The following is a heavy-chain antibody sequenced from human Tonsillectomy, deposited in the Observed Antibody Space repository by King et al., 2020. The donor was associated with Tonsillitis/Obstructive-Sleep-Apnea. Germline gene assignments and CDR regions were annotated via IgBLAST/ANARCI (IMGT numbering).Heavy chain of an antibody. CDR2: IYYSGST. Sequence: QLQESGPGLVKPSETLSLTCTVSGGSIINYYWSWVRQSPGTGLEWIGYIYYSGSTNYNPSLKSRVTISVDTSKNQFSLRLTSVTAADTAVYYCARRKRDSYYYIGVWGKGTTVTVSS. J-gene: IGHJ6*03. CDR1: GGSIINYY. D-gene: IGHD1-14*01. CDR3: ARRKRDSYYYIGV. V-gene: IGHV4-59*01.